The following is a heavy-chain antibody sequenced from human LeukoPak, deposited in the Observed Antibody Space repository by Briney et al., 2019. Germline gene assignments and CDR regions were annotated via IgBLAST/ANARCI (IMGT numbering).Heavy chain of an antibody. CDR1: GFTVSRNY. V-gene: IGHV3-66*02. CDR2: IYSGGST. CDR3: AREGDGQPPNTFDY. J-gene: IGHJ4*02. Sequence: GGSLRLSCAASGFTVSRNYMSWVRQAPGKGLEWVSVIYSGGSTYYADSVKGRFTISRDNSKNTLSLQMNSLRAEDTAVYYCAREGDGQPPNTFDYWGQGALVTVSS. D-gene: IGHD1-14*01.